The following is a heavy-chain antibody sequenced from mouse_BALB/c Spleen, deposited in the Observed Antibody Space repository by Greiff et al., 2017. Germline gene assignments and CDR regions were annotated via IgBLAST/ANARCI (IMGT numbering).Heavy chain of an antibody. D-gene: IGHD1-2*01. CDR3: ARFTTATGFAY. CDR1: GYTFTSYW. J-gene: IGHJ3*01. CDR2: IDPSDSYT. V-gene: IGHV1-69*02. Sequence: VQLQQPGAELVKPGASVKLSCKASGYTFTSYWMHWVKQRPGQGLEWIGEIDPSDSYTNYNQKFKGKATLTVDKSSSPAYMQLSSLTSEDSAVYYCARFTTATGFAYWGQGTLVTVSA.